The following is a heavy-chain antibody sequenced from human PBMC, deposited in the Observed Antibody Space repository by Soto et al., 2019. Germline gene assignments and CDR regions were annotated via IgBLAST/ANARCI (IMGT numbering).Heavy chain of an antibody. Sequence: EVQLLESGGGLVQPGGSLRLSCAASGFTFSSYAMSWVRQAPGKGLEWVSGISSSGGSTYYADSVKGRFTISRDNSKNTVYLQVNGLRAEDTAVYYCAKGGGDYGSGSYPFWYWGQGTLVTVSS. V-gene: IGHV3-23*01. J-gene: IGHJ4*02. CDR1: GFTFSSYA. CDR3: AKGGGDYGSGSYPFWY. CDR2: ISSSGGST. D-gene: IGHD3-10*01.